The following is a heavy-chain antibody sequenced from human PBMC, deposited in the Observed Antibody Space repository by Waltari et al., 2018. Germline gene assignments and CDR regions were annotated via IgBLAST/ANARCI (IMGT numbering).Heavy chain of an antibody. Sequence: QVQLQESGPGLVKPSENLSLTCTVSGGSISSYYWSWIRQPPGKGLGWIGYIYYSGSTNYNPSLKSRVTISVDTSKNQFSLKLSSVTAADTAVYYCARDGSGYERVDNWFDPWGQGTLVTVSS. CDR3: ARDGSGYERVDNWFDP. J-gene: IGHJ5*02. D-gene: IGHD5-12*01. V-gene: IGHV4-59*01. CDR2: IYYSGST. CDR1: GGSISSYY.